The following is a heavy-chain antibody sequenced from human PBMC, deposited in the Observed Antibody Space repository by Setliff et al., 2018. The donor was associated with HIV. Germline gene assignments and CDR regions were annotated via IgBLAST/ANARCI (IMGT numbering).Heavy chain of an antibody. Sequence: SETLSLTCTVSGGSISSGGYYWSWIRQHPGKGLEWIGYIYYSGSTYYNPSLKSRVTISVDTSKNQFSLKLTSVTAADTALYYCARGGGVYNWSDPWGQGTLVTVSS. V-gene: IGHV4-31*02. CDR2: IYYSGST. J-gene: IGHJ5*02. D-gene: IGHD3-10*01. CDR3: ARGGGVYNWSDP. CDR1: GGSISSGGYY.